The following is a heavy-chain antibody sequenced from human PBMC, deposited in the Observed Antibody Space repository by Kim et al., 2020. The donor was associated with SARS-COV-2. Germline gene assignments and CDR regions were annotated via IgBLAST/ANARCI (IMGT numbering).Heavy chain of an antibody. J-gene: IGHJ4*02. Sequence: GNTNKNPSLKSRVTISVDTSKNQIALKLSSVTAADTAVYYCARGDYYFDYWGQGTLVTVSS. CDR3: ARGDYYFDY. V-gene: IGHV4-34*01. CDR2: GNT.